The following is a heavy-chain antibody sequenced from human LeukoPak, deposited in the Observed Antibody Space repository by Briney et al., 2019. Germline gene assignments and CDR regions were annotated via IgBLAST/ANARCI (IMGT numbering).Heavy chain of an antibody. CDR3: TRDREHGTQDS. V-gene: IGHV4-59*02. CDR1: GGSVSSHF. J-gene: IGHJ4*02. D-gene: IGHD1-26*01. CDR2: IYNSGIT. Sequence: SETLSLTCTVSGGSVSSHFWSWIRQPPGKGLEWIGYIYNSGITNYNPSLKSRVTISVDTSKNQFSLMLRSVTAADTAVYFCTRDREHGTQDSWGQGTLVSVS.